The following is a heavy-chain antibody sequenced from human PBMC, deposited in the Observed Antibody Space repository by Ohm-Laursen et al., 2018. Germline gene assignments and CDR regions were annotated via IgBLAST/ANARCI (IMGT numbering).Heavy chain of an antibody. D-gene: IGHD2/OR15-2a*01. J-gene: IGHJ3*01. CDR3: SRDYLSI. CDR1: GFSFSSYW. CDR2: INRDGGSE. Sequence: SLRLSCAAPGFSFSSYWMAWVRQTPGKGLEWVANINRDGGSESYVDSVQGRFTISRDNAKNLLYLQMNNLRAEDTAMYYCSRDYLSIWGQGTLVTVSS. V-gene: IGHV3-7*01.